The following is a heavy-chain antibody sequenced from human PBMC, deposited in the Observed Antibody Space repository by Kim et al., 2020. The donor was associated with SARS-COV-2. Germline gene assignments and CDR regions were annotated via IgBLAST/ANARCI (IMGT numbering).Heavy chain of an antibody. CDR1: GFTFSDYY. J-gene: IGHJ4*02. V-gene: IGHV3-11*06. CDR3: ASTPAGTLSYYFDY. D-gene: IGHD6-13*01. Sequence: GGSLRLSCAASGFTFSDYYMSWIRQAPGKGLEWVSYISSSSSFTNYADSVKGRFTISRDNAKNSLYLQMNSLRAEDTAVYYCASTPAGTLSYYFDYWGQGTLGTVSS. CDR2: ISSSSSFT.